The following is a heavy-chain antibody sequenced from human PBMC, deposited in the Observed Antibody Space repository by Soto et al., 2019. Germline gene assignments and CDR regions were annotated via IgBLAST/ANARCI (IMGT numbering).Heavy chain of an antibody. Sequence: QVQLVESGGGVVQPGRSLRLSCAASGFTFSNYAMHWVRQAPGKGLEWVAVISHDGSNKYYADSVKGRFTISRDNSKNSLLLPTNRLRPEDTAVYFCARDHNTRGSYQGIFDYWGQGALVTVSS. J-gene: IGHJ4*02. CDR3: ARDHNTRGSYQGIFDY. CDR2: ISHDGSNK. D-gene: IGHD1-26*01. CDR1: GFTFSNYA. V-gene: IGHV3-30-3*01.